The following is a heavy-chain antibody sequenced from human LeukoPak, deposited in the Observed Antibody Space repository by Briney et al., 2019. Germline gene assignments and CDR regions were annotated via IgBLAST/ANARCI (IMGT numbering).Heavy chain of an antibody. D-gene: IGHD3-22*01. Sequence: PGGSLRLSCTASGFTFSSYWMSWVRQAPGKGLEWVASIRQAGNEKFYVDAVKGRFTISRDNTKNSVSLQMSSLRAEDTAVYYCARDRYYDSSGYSNWGQGTLVTVSS. J-gene: IGHJ4*02. CDR1: GFTFSSYW. CDR3: ARDRYYDSSGYSN. CDR2: IRQAGNEK. V-gene: IGHV3-7*01.